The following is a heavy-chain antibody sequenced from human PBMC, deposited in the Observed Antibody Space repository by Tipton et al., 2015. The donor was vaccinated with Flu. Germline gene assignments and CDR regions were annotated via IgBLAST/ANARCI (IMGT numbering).Heavy chain of an antibody. V-gene: IGHV3-9*01. Sequence: SLRLSCAASGFTFDDYAMHWVRQAPGKGLEWVSGISWNSGSIGYADSVKGRFTISRDNAKNSLYLQMNSLRAEDTALYYCAKDMEWELQETNFDYWGQGTLVTVSS. CDR3: AKDMEWELQETNFDY. CDR1: GFTFDDYA. CDR2: ISWNSGSI. J-gene: IGHJ4*02. D-gene: IGHD1-26*01.